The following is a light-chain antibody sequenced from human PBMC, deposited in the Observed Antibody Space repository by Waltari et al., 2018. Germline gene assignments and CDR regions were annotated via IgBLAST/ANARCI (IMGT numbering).Light chain of an antibody. CDR3: QKYESLPAT. CDR1: QSVRIF. Sequence: EIVLTQSPGTLSLSPGERATLSCRASQSVRIFLAWYQQKPGQPPRLLTYHAPSRAAGIPDRFSGSGSGTDFSLTISRLEPEDFAVYYCQKYESLPATFGQGTKVEIK. J-gene: IGKJ1*01. CDR2: HAP. V-gene: IGKV3-20*01.